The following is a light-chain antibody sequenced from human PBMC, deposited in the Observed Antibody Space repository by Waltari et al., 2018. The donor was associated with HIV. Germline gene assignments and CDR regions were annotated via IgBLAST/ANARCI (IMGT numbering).Light chain of an antibody. Sequence: QSALTQPPSASGSRGQSVTISCSGTISDVVGYKYVSWYQQYPGKAPKLMIYEATKRPSGVPDRFSGSKSDNTASLTVSGLQAEDEADYYCSAYAGSNNWVFGGGTKLTVL. J-gene: IGLJ3*02. V-gene: IGLV2-8*01. CDR1: ISDVVGYKY. CDR2: EAT. CDR3: SAYAGSNNWV.